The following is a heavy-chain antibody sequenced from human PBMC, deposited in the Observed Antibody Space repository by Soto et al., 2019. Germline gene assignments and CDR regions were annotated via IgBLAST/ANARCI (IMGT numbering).Heavy chain of an antibody. J-gene: IGHJ4*02. CDR1: GFTFSSYG. CDR3: AREGRYGDYNY. Sequence: QVQLVESGGGVVQPGRSLRLSCAASGFTFSSYGMHWVRQAPGKGLEWVAVIWYDGSNKYYADSVKGRFTISRDNSKNALYLQMNSLRAEDTAVYYCAREGRYGDYNYWCRGTLVTVSS. CDR2: IWYDGSNK. V-gene: IGHV3-33*01. D-gene: IGHD4-17*01.